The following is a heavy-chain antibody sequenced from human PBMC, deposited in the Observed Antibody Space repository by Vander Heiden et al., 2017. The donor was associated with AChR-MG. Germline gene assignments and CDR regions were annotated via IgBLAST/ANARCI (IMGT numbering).Heavy chain of an antibody. CDR2: ISGSGGST. V-gene: IGHV3-23*01. D-gene: IGHD3-22*01. CDR3: AKASGAGYYDSSGYYFDY. CDR1: GSTFSSYA. J-gene: IGHJ4*02. Sequence: EVQLLESGGGLVQPGGSLSPSCAASGSTFSSYAMSWVRQAPGKGLEWVSTISGSGGSTYYADSVKGQFTISRDNSKNTLYLQMNSLRAEDTAVYYCAKASGAGYYDSSGYYFDYWGQGTLVTVSS.